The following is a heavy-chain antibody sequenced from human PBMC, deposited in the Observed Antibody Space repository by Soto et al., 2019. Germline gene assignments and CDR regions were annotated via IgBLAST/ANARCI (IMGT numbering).Heavy chain of an antibody. CDR2: IYSTGST. CDR1: GGSINSNF. Sequence: QVQLQESGPGLVKPSETLSLTCSVSGGSINSNFWSWVRQPPVKGLEWLAYIYSTGSTTYNPSLTSRVTISGYASRNQFSLRRSSVTAAHTAVYYCALGGWLRSGYHFDYWGQGTVVTVSS. D-gene: IGHD5-12*01. J-gene: IGHJ4*02. V-gene: IGHV4-4*08. CDR3: ALGGWLRSGYHFDY.